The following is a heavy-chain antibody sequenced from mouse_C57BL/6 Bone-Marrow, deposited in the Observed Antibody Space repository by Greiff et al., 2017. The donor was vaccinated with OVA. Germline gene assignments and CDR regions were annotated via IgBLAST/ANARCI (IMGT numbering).Heavy chain of an antibody. J-gene: IGHJ3*01. CDR2: IDPETGGT. D-gene: IGHD2-4*01. Sequence: QVQLQQPGAELVKPGASVTLSCKASGYTFTDYEMHWVKQTPVHGLEWIGAIDPETGGTAYNQKFKGKAILTADKSSSTAYMELRSLTSEDSAVYYCTRYDYGVWGQGTLVTVSA. V-gene: IGHV1-15*01. CDR1: GYTFTDYE. CDR3: TRYDYGV.